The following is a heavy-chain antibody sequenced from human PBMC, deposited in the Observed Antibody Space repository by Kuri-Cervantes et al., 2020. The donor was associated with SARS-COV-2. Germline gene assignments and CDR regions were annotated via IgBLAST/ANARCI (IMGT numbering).Heavy chain of an antibody. CDR2: IYTSGST. CDR3: AKDIGVVPAASTLAWFDP. Sequence: GSLRLSCTVSGGSISSSSYYWGWIRQPPGKGLEWIGRIYTSGSTNYNPSLKSRVTMSVDTSKNQFSLKLSSVTAADTAVYYCAKDIGVVPAASTLAWFDPWGQGTLVTVSS. J-gene: IGHJ5*02. V-gene: IGHV4-39*07. D-gene: IGHD2-2*01. CDR1: GGSISSSSYY.